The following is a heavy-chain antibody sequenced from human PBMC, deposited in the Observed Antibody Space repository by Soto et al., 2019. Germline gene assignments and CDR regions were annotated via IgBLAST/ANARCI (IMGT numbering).Heavy chain of an antibody. CDR3: ASGYYDSSGYYWHFDY. Sequence: GASVKVSCKASGGTFSSYGISWVRQGPGEGVEWMGGIIPIFGTANYAQKFQGRVTITADKSTSTAYMELSSLRSEDTAVYYCASGYYDSSGYYWHFDYWGQGTLVTVSS. D-gene: IGHD3-22*01. CDR1: GGTFSSYG. CDR2: IIPIFGTA. V-gene: IGHV1-69*06. J-gene: IGHJ4*02.